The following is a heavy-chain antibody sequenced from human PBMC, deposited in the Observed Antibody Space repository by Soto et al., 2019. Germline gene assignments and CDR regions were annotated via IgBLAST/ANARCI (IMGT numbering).Heavy chain of an antibody. Sequence: QVQLVQSGAEVRKPGSSVRVSCKASGGTFDAYTITWVRQAPGQRLEWMGGIIPLFGTANYAQKFQGRVTITADESTTTAHMELSSLRSEDTAVYFCARLGTKAMDVWGQGTTVTISS. CDR1: GGTFDAYT. V-gene: IGHV1-69*01. D-gene: IGHD2-2*01. CDR3: ARLGTKAMDV. J-gene: IGHJ6*02. CDR2: IIPLFGTA.